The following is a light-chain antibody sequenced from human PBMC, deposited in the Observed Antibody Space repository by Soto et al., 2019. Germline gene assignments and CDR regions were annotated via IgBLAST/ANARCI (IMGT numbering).Light chain of an antibody. V-gene: IGKV1-33*01. Sequence: IQMTQSPSSLSTSVGDRVTITCQASQDIKNYLIWYQQKPGKAPKLLIYDASTLGTGVSSRFSGSGSGTHFTLTISSLQPEDIATYYCQQFDSVPCTFGQGTKFEMK. CDR3: QQFDSVPCT. CDR2: DAS. CDR1: QDIKNY. J-gene: IGKJ2*02.